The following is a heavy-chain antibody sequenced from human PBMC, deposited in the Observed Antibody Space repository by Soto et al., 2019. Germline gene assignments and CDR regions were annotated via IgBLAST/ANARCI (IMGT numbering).Heavy chain of an antibody. D-gene: IGHD3-10*01. J-gene: IGHJ5*02. CDR3: VKNSGWFNT. Sequence: LRLSCAASGFTFRSYAMSWVRQAPGEGLEWVSTIDGSGGITYYADSVKGRFTISRDNSRNTVYLQMNSLRGDDTALYDCVKNSGWFNTWGQGALVTVSS. CDR1: GFTFRSYA. V-gene: IGHV3-23*01. CDR2: IDGSGGIT.